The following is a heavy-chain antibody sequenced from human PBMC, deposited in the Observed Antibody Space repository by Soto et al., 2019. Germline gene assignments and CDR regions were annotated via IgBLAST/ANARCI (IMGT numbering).Heavy chain of an antibody. V-gene: IGHV4-34*01. J-gene: IGHJ4*02. CDR3: ARGVIPGD. D-gene: IGHD3-16*02. CDR2: INHSGST. Sequence: QVQLQQWGAGLLKPSETLSLTCAVYGGSFSGYYWSWIRQPPGKGLEWIGEINHSGSTNYNPSLKSRVTISVDTSKNQFSLKLSSVTAADTAVYYCARGVIPGDWGQGTLVTVSS. CDR1: GGSFSGYY.